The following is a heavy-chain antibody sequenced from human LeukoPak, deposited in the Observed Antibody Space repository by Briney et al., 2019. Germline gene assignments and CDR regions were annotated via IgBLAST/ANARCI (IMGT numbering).Heavy chain of an antibody. V-gene: IGHV4-59*01. Sequence: SAAPLPPCTAPCGFTSSYNWRWCRPPPREGVGWIGYIYYSGSTNYNPSLKRRVTISVDTSKTQFSLKLSSATAADTAVYYCAREDSSGYFPFDYWGQGTLVTVSS. J-gene: IGHJ4*02. D-gene: IGHD3-22*01. CDR2: IYYSGST. CDR3: AREDSSGYFPFDY. CDR1: CGFTSSYN.